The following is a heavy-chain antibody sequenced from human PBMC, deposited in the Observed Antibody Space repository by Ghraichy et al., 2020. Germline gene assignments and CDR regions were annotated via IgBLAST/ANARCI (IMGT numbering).Heavy chain of an antibody. CDR1: GGSISSSSYY. Sequence: SETLSLTCTVSGGSISSSSYYWGWIRQPPGKGLEWIGSIYYSGSTYYNPSLKSRVTISVDTSKNQFSLKLSSVTAADTAVYYCARHGYSSSWYPNWFDPWGQGTLVTVSS. CDR3: ARHGYSSSWYPNWFDP. V-gene: IGHV4-39*01. D-gene: IGHD6-13*01. CDR2: IYYSGST. J-gene: IGHJ5*02.